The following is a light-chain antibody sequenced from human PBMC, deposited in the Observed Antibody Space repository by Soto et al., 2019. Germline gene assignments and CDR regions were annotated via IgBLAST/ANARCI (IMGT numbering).Light chain of an antibody. Sequence: DIQMTQSPSTLAGSVGERVTIAGRASQTISSWLDWYQQTQGKAPKLXIYKASTLKSGVPSRFSGSGAGTEFTLTISSLQPDDVATAYCQHYNSSSEAFGQGTQVDIK. CDR1: QTISSW. CDR2: KAS. V-gene: IGKV1-5*03. CDR3: QHYNSSSEA. J-gene: IGKJ1*01.